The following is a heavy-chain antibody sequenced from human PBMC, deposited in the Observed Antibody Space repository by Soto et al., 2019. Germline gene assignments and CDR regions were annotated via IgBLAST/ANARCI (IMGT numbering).Heavy chain of an antibody. Sequence: SETLSLTCSVSGGAINSSSYFWGGVRQPPGKGLEWIGSIYYSGSTYYNPSLRSRVTISVDTSKNQFSLKLSSVTAADTAVFYCARHYSSGSRNWFDPWGQGTLVTVSS. D-gene: IGHD6-19*01. CDR1: GGAINSSSYF. J-gene: IGHJ5*02. CDR2: IYYSGST. CDR3: ARHYSSGSRNWFDP. V-gene: IGHV4-39*01.